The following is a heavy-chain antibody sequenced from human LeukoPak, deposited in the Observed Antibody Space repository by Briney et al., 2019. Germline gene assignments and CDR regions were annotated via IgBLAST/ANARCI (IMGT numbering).Heavy chain of an antibody. CDR1: GGTFSSYA. D-gene: IGHD3-9*01. V-gene: IGHV1-69*06. CDR2: IIPIFGTA. Sequence: SVKVSCKASGGTFSSYAISWVRQAPGQGLEWMGGIIPIFGTANYAQKFQGRVTITADKSTSTVYMELSSLRSEDTAVYYCARDLTLNYYYYYMDVWGQGTLVTVSS. CDR3: ARDLTLNYYYYYMDV. J-gene: IGHJ6*03.